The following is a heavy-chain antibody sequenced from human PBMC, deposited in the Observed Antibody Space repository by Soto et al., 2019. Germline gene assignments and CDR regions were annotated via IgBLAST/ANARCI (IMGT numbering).Heavy chain of an antibody. CDR1: GGSISSGGYY. CDR2: IYYSGST. Sequence: QVQLQESGPGLVKPSQTLSLTCTVSGGSISSGGYYGSWIRQHPGKGLEWIGYIYYSGSTYYNPSLKSRVTISVDTSKNQFSLKLSSVTAADTAVYYCARSYYYDSSGYLGWFDPWGQGTLVTVSS. V-gene: IGHV4-31*03. J-gene: IGHJ5*02. CDR3: ARSYYYDSSGYLGWFDP. D-gene: IGHD3-22*01.